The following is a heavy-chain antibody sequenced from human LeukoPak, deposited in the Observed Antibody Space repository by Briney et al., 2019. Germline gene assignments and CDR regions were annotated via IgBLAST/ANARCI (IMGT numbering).Heavy chain of an antibody. D-gene: IGHD3-3*01. V-gene: IGHV4-30-2*01. CDR1: GGSISSGDYY. CDR3: ARAHRPTIFGVVTPYYFDY. J-gene: IGHJ4*02. CDR2: IYHSGST. Sequence: PSETLSLTCTVSGGSISSGDYYWSWIRQPPGKGLEWIGYIYHSGSTYYNPSLKSRVTISVDRSKNQFSLKLSSVTAADTAVYYCARAHRPTIFGVVTPYYFDYWGQGTLVTVSS.